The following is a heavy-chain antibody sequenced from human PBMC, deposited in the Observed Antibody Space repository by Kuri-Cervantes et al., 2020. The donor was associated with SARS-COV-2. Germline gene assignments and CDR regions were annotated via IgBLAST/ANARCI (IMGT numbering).Heavy chain of an antibody. CDR1: GFTFSSYA. J-gene: IGHJ4*02. V-gene: IGHV3-23*03. D-gene: IGHD3-3*01. Sequence: GESLKISCAASGFTFSSYAMSWVRQAPGKGLEWVSVIYSGGSSTYYADSVKGRFTISRDNSKNSLYLEMNSLRPEDTAVYYCAKVETANLDYWGQGTLVTVSS. CDR2: IYSGGSST. CDR3: AKVETANLDY.